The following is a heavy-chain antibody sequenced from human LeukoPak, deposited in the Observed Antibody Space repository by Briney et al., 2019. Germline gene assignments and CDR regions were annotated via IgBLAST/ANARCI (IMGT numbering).Heavy chain of an antibody. D-gene: IGHD5-12*01. CDR2: IYYSGST. CDR1: GGSISSSSYY. CDR3: ARRVATTRLFDY. J-gene: IGHJ4*02. Sequence: SETLSLTCTVSGGSISSSSYYWGWIRQPPGKGLEWIGSIYYSGSTYYNPSLKSRVTISVDTSKNQFSLKLSSVTAADTAVYYCARRVATTRLFDYWGQGTLVTVSS. V-gene: IGHV4-39*01.